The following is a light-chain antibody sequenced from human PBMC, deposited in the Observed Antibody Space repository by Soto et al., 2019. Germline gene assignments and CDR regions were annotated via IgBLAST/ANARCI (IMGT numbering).Light chain of an antibody. CDR3: QSADSSGTYPV. J-gene: IGLJ2*01. CDR2: KDS. CDR1: ALPKQS. V-gene: IGLV3-25*02. Sequence: SYELTQSPSVSVSPGQTARITCSGDALPKQSAYWYQQKPGQAPVIVIHKDSERPSGIPDRFSGSSSGTTVTLTISGVQAEDEADYYCQSADSSGTYPVFGGGTKLTVL.